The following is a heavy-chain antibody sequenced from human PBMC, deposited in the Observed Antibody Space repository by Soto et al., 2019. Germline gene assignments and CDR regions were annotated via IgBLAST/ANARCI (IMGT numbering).Heavy chain of an antibody. CDR2: INHSGST. CDR3: ARGFRFCSGGSCYSGWFDP. CDR1: GGSFSGYY. Sequence: QVQLQQWGAGLLKPSETLSLTCVVYGGSFSGYYWSWIRQPPGKGLEWNGEINHSGSTNYNPSLKSRVTISVDTSKNQFSLKLSSVTAADTAVYYCARGFRFCSGGSCYSGWFDPWGQGTLVTVSS. V-gene: IGHV4-34*01. D-gene: IGHD2-15*01. J-gene: IGHJ5*02.